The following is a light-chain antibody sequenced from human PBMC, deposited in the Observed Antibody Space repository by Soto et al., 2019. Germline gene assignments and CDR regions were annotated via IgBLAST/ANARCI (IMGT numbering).Light chain of an antibody. J-gene: IGLJ1*01. CDR1: KLGDKY. Sequence: SYELTQPPSVSVSPGQTASITCSGAKLGDKYACWYQQKPGQSPVLVIYQDSKRPSGIPERFSGSNSGNTATLTISGTQAMYEADYYCQAWDSSTAVFGAGTKLTVL. CDR2: QDS. V-gene: IGLV3-1*01. CDR3: QAWDSSTAV.